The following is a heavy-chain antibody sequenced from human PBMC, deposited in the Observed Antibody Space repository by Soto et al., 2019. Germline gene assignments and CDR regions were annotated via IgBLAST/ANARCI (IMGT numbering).Heavy chain of an antibody. Sequence: PSETLSLTCTFSCGSVISGENYWTWIRQAPGKGLEWIGFTYYNGATSYNPSLERRLSISVDASKNQFSLRLRSVSAADTAVYYCARGLGDARYDFWGQGTLVTVSS. D-gene: IGHD4-17*01. CDR1: CGSVISGENY. CDR2: TYYNGAT. CDR3: ARGLGDARYDF. V-gene: IGHV4-30-4*01. J-gene: IGHJ4*02.